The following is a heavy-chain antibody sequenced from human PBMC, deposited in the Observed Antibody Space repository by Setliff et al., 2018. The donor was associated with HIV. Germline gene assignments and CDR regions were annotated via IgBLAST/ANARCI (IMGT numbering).Heavy chain of an antibody. CDR1: GASVNTNNYY. V-gene: IGHV4-39*01. CDR2: IHFSGST. J-gene: IGHJ4*02. CDR3: ARPSLGIGGGALFDY. Sequence: SETLSLTCTVPGASVNTNNYYWGWIRQPPGKGLEWIGNIHFSGSTYYSPSLRSRVTIYVGTSKRQFFLSLSSVTAADTAVYFCARPSLGIGGGALFDYWGQGILGTVS. D-gene: IGHD7-27*01.